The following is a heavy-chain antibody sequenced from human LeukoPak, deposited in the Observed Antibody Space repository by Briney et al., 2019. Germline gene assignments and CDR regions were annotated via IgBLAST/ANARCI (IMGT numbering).Heavy chain of an antibody. CDR3: AKDRVLDYYDSSGYPSY. V-gene: IGHV3-7*01. Sequence: GGSLRLSCAASGFTFSSYWMTWVRQAPGKGLEWVAYIKQDGSEKHYVDSVKGRFTISRDNAKNSLYLQMNSLRAEDTAVYYCAKDRVLDYYDSSGYPSYWGQGTLVTVSS. CDR1: GFTFSSYW. D-gene: IGHD3-22*01. J-gene: IGHJ4*02. CDR2: IKQDGSEK.